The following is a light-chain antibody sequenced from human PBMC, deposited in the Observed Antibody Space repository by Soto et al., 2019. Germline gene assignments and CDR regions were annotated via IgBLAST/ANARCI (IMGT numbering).Light chain of an antibody. CDR3: QQYSGSLFT. Sequence: EIVLTQSPGTLSLSPGERATLSCRASQSVSSYSLAWYQQKPGQAPRLLIYGASRRATGIPDRFSGSGSGTDFTLTISRLEPEDFAVYYCQQYSGSLFTFGPGNKVDIK. CDR1: QSVSSYS. J-gene: IGKJ3*01. V-gene: IGKV3-20*01. CDR2: GAS.